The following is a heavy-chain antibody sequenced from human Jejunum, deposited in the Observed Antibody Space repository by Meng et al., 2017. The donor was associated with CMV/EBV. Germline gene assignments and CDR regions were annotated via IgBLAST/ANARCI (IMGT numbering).Heavy chain of an antibody. CDR1: GFTFSNYW. V-gene: IGHV3-7*01. J-gene: IGHJ6*02. Sequence: GFTFSNYWMTWVRQAPGKGLEWVANVNPDGSLKYYVDSVKGRFTISRDNAKNSLFLQMNGLRAEDVAVYYCARWVVTNGAGNGLDVWGQGTTVTVSS. CDR2: VNPDGSLK. CDR3: ARWVVTNGAGNGLDV. D-gene: IGHD2-21*02.